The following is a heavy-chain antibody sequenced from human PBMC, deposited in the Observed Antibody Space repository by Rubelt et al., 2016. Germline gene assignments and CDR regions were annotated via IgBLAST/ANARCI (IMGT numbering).Heavy chain of an antibody. V-gene: IGHV3-74*01. CDR2: INTDGST. D-gene: IGHD6-13*01. Sequence: RYWMHWVRQAPGKGLVWVSRINTDGSTSYADSVKGRFTISRDNGKNTLHLQMNSLRAEDTAVYYCASGYSSSWPFDYWGQGTLVTVSS. CDR1: RYW. CDR3: ASGYSSSWPFDY. J-gene: IGHJ4*02.